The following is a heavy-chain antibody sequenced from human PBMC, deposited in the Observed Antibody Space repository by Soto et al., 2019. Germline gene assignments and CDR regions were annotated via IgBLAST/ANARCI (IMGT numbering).Heavy chain of an antibody. CDR3: ARDLAGYYGMDV. Sequence: GGSLRLSCAASGFTFSSYAMHWVRQAPGKGLEWVAVISYDGSNKYYADSVKGRFTISRDNSKNTLYLQMNSLRAEDTAVYYCARDLAGYYGMDVWGQGTTVTVSS. D-gene: IGHD3-16*01. CDR2: ISYDGSNK. J-gene: IGHJ6*02. CDR1: GFTFSSYA. V-gene: IGHV3-30-3*01.